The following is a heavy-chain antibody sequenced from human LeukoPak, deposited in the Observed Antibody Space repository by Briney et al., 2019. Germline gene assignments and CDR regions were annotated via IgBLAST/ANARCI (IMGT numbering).Heavy chain of an antibody. D-gene: IGHD1-26*01. CDR1: GGSISSYY. CDR3: ARREPGYYYGMDV. J-gene: IGHJ6*02. Sequence: SETLSLTCTVSGGSISSYYWSWIRQPPGKGLEWIGDIYYSGSTNYNPSLKSRVTISVDTSKSMFSLTLSSVTAAETAVYYCARREPGYYYGMDVWGQGNTVTVSS. V-gene: IGHV4-59*08. CDR2: IYYSGST.